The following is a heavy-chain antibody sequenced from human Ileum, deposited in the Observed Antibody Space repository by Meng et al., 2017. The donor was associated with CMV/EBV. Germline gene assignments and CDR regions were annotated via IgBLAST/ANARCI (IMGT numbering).Heavy chain of an antibody. V-gene: IGHV3-21*01. CDR2: ISGSSSYI. CDR1: GFTFSTYS. D-gene: IGHD5-18*01. J-gene: IGHJ3*02. CDR3: ARDNSPLYDAFDI. Sequence: VRMVESGGSLVKPGGSLRLSCAASGFTFSTYSMNWVRQAPGKGLEWVSSISGSSSYIYYADSVKGRFTISRDNAKNSLYVQMNSLRAEGTAVYYCARDNSPLYDAFDIWGQGTMVTVSS.